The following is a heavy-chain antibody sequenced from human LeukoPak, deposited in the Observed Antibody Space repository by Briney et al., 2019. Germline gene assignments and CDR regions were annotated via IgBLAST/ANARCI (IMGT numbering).Heavy chain of an antibody. D-gene: IGHD3-3*01. CDR2: IKWNGGRT. Sequence: GGSLRLSCAASGFTFDGYGISWVRQPPGKGLGWAFGIKWNGGRTGYADSVKGRFTISRDNAKNSLYLQMNSLRAEDTALYYCARDARFLEWSGALVYWGQGTLVTVSS. CDR1: GFTFDGYG. J-gene: IGHJ4*02. CDR3: ARDARFLEWSGALVY. V-gene: IGHV3-20*04.